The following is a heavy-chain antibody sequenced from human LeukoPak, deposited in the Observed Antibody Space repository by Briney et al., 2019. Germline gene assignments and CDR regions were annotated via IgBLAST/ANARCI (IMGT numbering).Heavy chain of an antibody. CDR2: FDPEDGET. CDR3: VTGFGSGSYYNFDY. Sequence: ASVKVSCKVSGYTLTELSMHWVRQAPGKGLEWMGGFDPEDGETIYAQKFQGRVTMTEDTSTDTAYMELSSLRSEDTAVYYCVTGFGSGSYYNFDYWGQGTLVTVSS. V-gene: IGHV1-24*01. D-gene: IGHD3-10*01. CDR1: GYTLTELS. J-gene: IGHJ4*02.